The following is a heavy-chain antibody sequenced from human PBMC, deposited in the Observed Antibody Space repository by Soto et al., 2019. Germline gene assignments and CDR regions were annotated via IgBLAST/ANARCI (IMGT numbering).Heavy chain of an antibody. CDR2: VYRTGST. V-gene: IGHV4-4*02. Sequence: QVQLQESGPGLVKPSGTLSLTCAVPGGSISTSNWWSWVRQPPGKGLEWIGEVYRTGSTNYNPSLESRLTISVDKSKNQFSLKLTSVTAADTAVYYCARARATIAAAAIFDCWGQGTLVTVSS. J-gene: IGHJ4*02. CDR3: ARARATIAAAAIFDC. CDR1: GGSISTSNW. D-gene: IGHD6-13*01.